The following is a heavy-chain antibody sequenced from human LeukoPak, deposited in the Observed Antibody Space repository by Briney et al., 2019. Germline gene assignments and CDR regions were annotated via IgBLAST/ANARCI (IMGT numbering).Heavy chain of an antibody. CDR1: GGPISSYH. CDR3: ARTSWLQSSYYFDY. Sequence: PSETLSLTCTVSGGPISSYHWSWIRQPPGKGLEWIGYIYYSGSIKYNPSFKSRVTISVDTSKNQFSLKLSSVTAADTAVYYCARTSWLQSSYYFDYWGQGTLVTVSS. V-gene: IGHV4-59*08. D-gene: IGHD5-24*01. J-gene: IGHJ4*02. CDR2: IYYSGSI.